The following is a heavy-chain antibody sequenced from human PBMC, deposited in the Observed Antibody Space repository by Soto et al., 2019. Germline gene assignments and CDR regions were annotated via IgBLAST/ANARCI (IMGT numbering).Heavy chain of an antibody. J-gene: IGHJ4*02. CDR3: AREGINNYNEYYFDS. CDR1: GFTFSTYS. D-gene: IGHD4-4*01. Sequence: PVGSLRLSCAASGFTFSTYSMNWVRQAPGKGLEWASSISGSGNYTHYADFLRGRFTISRDNAKTSLYLQMNSLRAEDTAVYYCAREGINNYNEYYFDSWGQGTVVTVSS. CDR2: ISGSGNYT. V-gene: IGHV3-21*01.